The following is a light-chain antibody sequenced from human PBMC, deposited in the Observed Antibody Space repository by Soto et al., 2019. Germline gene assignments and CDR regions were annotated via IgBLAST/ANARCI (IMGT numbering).Light chain of an antibody. J-gene: IGLJ2*01. CDR3: SSYTSNSTYVV. Sequence: QSALTQPASVSGSPGQSITISCTGTSSDVGGYNYVSWYQQHPGKAPKLMIYDVSNRPSGVSNRFSGSKSGNTASLTNSGLQADDEADYYCSSYTSNSTYVVFGGGTKLTVL. CDR2: DVS. V-gene: IGLV2-14*01. CDR1: SSDVGGYNY.